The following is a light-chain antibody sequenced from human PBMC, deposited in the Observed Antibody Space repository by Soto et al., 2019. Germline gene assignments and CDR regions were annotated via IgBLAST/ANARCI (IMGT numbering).Light chain of an antibody. CDR2: DAS. Sequence: EIVLTQSPATLSLSPGERATLSCRASQSVSSYLAWYQQKPGQAPRLLIYDASNRATGIPARFSGSGSGTDFTLTISSLQAADVAVYYCQQFYETPISFGQGTRLEL. V-gene: IGKV3-11*01. CDR1: QSVSSY. CDR3: QQFYETPIS. J-gene: IGKJ5*01.